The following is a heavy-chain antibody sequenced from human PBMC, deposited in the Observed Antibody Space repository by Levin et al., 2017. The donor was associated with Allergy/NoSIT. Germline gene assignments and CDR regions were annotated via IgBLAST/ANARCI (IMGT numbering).Heavy chain of an antibody. D-gene: IGHD4-17*01. CDR3: ARGTVTTSGFDY. J-gene: IGHJ4*02. Sequence: GASVKVSCKASGGTFSSYAISWVRQAPGQGLEWMGGIIPIFGTANYAQKFQGRVTITADESTSTAYMELSSLRSEDTAVYYCARGTVTTSGFDYWGQGTLVTVSS. V-gene: IGHV1-69*13. CDR1: GGTFSSYA. CDR2: IIPIFGTA.